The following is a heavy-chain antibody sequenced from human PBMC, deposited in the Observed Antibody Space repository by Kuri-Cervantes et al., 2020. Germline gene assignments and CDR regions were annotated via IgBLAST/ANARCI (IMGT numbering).Heavy chain of an antibody. CDR3: ARGGGQWLSGSRKAKGWSDY. CDR2: INHSGST. J-gene: IGHJ4*02. CDR1: GGSISSGGYY. V-gene: IGHV4-31*03. D-gene: IGHD6-19*01. Sequence: LRLSCTVSGGSISSGGYYWSWIRQHPGKGLEWIGEINHSGSTNYNPSLKSRVTISVDTSKNQFSLKLSSVTAADTAVYYCARGGGQWLSGSRKAKGWSDYWGQGTLVTVSS.